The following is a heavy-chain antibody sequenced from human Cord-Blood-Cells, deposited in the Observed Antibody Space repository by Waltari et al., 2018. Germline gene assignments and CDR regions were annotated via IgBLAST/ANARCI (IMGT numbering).Heavy chain of an antibody. CDR2: IDYSGGT. D-gene: IGHD3-10*01. CDR1: GGSISSSSYY. CDR3: ARSGSGSYFPYYYYYMDV. Sequence: QLQLQESGPGLVKPSETLSLTCTVSGGSISSSSYYWGWIRQPPGKGLGWIGSIDYSGGTYYNPAPKRRVTISVDTSKNQFSLKLSSVTAADTAVYYCARSGSGSYFPYYYYYMDVWGKGTTVTVSS. V-gene: IGHV4-39*01. J-gene: IGHJ6*03.